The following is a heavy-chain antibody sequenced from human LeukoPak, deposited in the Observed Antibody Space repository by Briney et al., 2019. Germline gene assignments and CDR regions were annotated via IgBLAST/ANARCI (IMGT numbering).Heavy chain of an antibody. CDR1: GGTFSSYA. Sequence: GASVKVSCKASGGTFSSYAISWVRQAPGQGLEWMGRIIPILGIANYAQKFQGRVTITTDESTSTAYMELSSLRSEDTAVYYCASPGGDFWSGLLGYWGQGALVTVSS. CDR3: ASPGGDFWSGLLGY. J-gene: IGHJ4*02. V-gene: IGHV1-69*04. CDR2: IIPILGIA. D-gene: IGHD3-3*01.